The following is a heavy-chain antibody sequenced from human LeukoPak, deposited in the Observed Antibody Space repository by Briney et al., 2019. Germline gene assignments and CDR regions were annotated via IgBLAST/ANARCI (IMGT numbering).Heavy chain of an antibody. Sequence: SETLSLTCTVSGGSISSYYWSWIRQPPGKGLEWIGYIYYSGSTNYNPSLKSRVTISVDTSKNQFSLKLSSVTAADTAVYYCARTPDYYGSGSYYTPNYYYYYMDVWGKGTTVTISS. D-gene: IGHD3-10*01. CDR1: GGSISSYY. J-gene: IGHJ6*03. V-gene: IGHV4-59*01. CDR3: ARTPDYYGSGSYYTPNYYYYYMDV. CDR2: IYYSGST.